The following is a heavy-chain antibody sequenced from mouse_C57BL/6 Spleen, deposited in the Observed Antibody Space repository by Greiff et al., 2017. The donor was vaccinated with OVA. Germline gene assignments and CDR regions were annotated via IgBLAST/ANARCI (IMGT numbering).Heavy chain of an antibody. V-gene: IGHV1-63*01. Sequence: QVHVKQSGAELVRPGTSVKMSCKASGYTFTNYWIGWAKQRPGHGLEWIGDIYPGGGYTNYNEKFKGKATLTADKSSSTAYMQFSSLTSEDSAIYYCARGGSSGYSDYWGQGTTLTVSS. J-gene: IGHJ2*01. CDR3: ARGGSSGYSDY. CDR1: GYTFTNYW. D-gene: IGHD3-2*02. CDR2: IYPGGGYT.